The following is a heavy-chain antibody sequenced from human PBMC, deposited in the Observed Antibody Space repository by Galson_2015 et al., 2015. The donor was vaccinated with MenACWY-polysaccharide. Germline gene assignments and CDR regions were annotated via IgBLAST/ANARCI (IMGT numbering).Heavy chain of an antibody. Sequence: SLRLSCAVSGFTFSTYAMNWVRQAPGKGLEWISYISPSTSHIYYTDSVQGRFTISGDNAKNSLYLQMNSLRDEDTAVYYCARDGMDYRRTSRTTRSNWFDPWGRGTLVTVSS. D-gene: IGHD6-6*01. CDR2: ISPSTSHI. V-gene: IGHV3-48*02. J-gene: IGHJ5*02. CDR3: ARDGMDYRRTSRTTRSNWFDP. CDR1: GFTFSTYA.